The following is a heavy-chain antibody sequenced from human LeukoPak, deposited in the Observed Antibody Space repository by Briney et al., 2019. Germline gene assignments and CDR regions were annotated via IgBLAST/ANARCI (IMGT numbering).Heavy chain of an antibody. CDR2: IYHSGST. CDR1: GGSISSYY. Sequence: SETLSLTCTVSGGSISSYYWSWIRQPPGKGLEWIGYIYHSGSTNYNPSLKSRVTISVDTSKNQFSLKLSSVTAADTAVYYCARWSYSSSSFDYWGQGTLVTVSS. V-gene: IGHV4-59*01. CDR3: ARWSYSSSSFDY. D-gene: IGHD6-13*01. J-gene: IGHJ4*02.